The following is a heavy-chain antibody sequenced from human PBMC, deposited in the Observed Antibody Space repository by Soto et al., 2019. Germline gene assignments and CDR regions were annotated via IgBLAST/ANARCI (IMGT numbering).Heavy chain of an antibody. CDR2: IYYSGST. Sequence: QVQLQESGPRLVKPSQTLSLTCTVSGGSISSGGYYWSWIRQHPGKGLEWIGSIYYSGSTYYNPSLKGRVTLSVDTSKNQFSLKLGSVTAADTAVYYCARVGGINWFDPWGQGTLVTVSS. CDR3: ARVGGINWFDP. V-gene: IGHV4-31*03. D-gene: IGHD1-20*01. CDR1: GGSISSGGYY. J-gene: IGHJ5*02.